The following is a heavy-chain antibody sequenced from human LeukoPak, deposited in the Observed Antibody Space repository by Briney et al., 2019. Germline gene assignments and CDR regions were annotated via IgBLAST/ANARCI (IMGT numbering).Heavy chain of an antibody. D-gene: IGHD3-10*01. CDR3: AKGGAGGQHLVY. CDR2: IIPIFGTA. CDR1: GGTFSSYA. Sequence: SVKVSCKASGGTFSSYAISWVRQAPGQGLEWMGGIIPIFGTANYAQKFQGRVTITADESTSTAYMELSSLRSEDTAVYYCAKGGAGGQHLVYWGQGTLVTVSS. J-gene: IGHJ4*02. V-gene: IGHV1-69*13.